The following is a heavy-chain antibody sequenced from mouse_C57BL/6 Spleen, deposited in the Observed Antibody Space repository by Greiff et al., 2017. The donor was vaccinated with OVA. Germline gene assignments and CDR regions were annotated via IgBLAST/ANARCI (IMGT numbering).Heavy chain of an antibody. CDR1: GFTFSNYW. V-gene: IGHV6-3*01. J-gene: IGHJ2*01. D-gene: IGHD1-1*01. Sequence: EVMLVESGGGLVQPGGSMKLSCVASGFTFSNYWMNWVRQSPEKGLEWVAQIRLKSDNYATHYAESVKGRFTISRDDSKSSVYLQMNNFSAEDTVIYYCTGPHYYGSSCYFDYWGQGTTLTVSS. CDR2: IRLKSDNYAT. CDR3: TGPHYYGSSCYFDY.